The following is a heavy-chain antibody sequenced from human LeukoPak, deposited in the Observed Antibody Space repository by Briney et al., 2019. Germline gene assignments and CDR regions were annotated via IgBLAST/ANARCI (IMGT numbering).Heavy chain of an antibody. J-gene: IGHJ4*02. CDR3: ARDARSSGHKDY. V-gene: IGHV3-11*06. CDR1: GFTFSDYY. Sequence: GGSLRLSCAASGFTFSDYYMSWIRQAPGKGLEWVSYISSSSSYTNYADSVKGRFTTSRDNAKNSLYLQMNSLRAEDTAVYYCARDARSSGHKDYWGQGTLVTVSS. CDR2: ISSSSSYT. D-gene: IGHD6-19*01.